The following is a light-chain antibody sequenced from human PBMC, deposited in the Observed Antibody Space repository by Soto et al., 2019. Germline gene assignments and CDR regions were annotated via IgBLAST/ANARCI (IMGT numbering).Light chain of an antibody. V-gene: IGKV3-15*01. CDR2: GAS. Sequence: EIVMTQSPATLSVSPGERATLSCRASQSVSSNLAWYQQKPGQAPRLLIYGASTRATGIPSRFSGSGSGTEFTLTISRLQAEDVEVYYCQQYNNWPPWTFGQGTKVEIK. J-gene: IGKJ1*01. CDR3: QQYNNWPPWT. CDR1: QSVSSN.